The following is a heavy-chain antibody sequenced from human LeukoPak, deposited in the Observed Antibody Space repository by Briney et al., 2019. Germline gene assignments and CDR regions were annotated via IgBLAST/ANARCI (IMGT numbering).Heavy chain of an antibody. CDR2: ISGSGGST. Sequence: GSLRLSCAASGFTFSSYAMSWVRQAPGKGLEWVSAISGSGGSTYYADSVKGRFTISRDNSKNTLYLQMNSLRAEDTAVYYCAKDANYYDSSGYALDYWGQGTLVTVSS. CDR1: GFTFSSYA. J-gene: IGHJ4*02. V-gene: IGHV3-23*01. D-gene: IGHD3-22*01. CDR3: AKDANYYDSSGYALDY.